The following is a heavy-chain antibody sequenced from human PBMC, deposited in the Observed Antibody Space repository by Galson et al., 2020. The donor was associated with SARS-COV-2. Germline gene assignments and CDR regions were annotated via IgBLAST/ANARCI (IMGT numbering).Heavy chain of an antibody. J-gene: IGHJ2*01. V-gene: IGHV5-10-1*01. CDR1: GYSFTSYW. CDR3: ARLDSSPYWYFDL. D-gene: IGHD6-13*01. CDR2: IDPSDSYT. Sequence: HGESLKISCKGSGYSFTSYWISWVRQMPGKGLAWMGRIDPSDSYTNYSPSFQGHVTISADKSISTAYLQWSSLKASDTAMYYCARLDSSPYWYFDLWGRGTLVTVSS.